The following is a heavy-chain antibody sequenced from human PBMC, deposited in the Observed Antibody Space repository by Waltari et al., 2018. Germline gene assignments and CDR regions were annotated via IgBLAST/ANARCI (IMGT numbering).Heavy chain of an antibody. Sequence: QVQLQQWGAGLLKPSETLSLTCAVYGGSFSGYYWSWIRQPPGKGLEWIGEINHSGSTNYNPSRKSRVTISVDTSKNQFSLKLSSVTAADTAVYYCARREVGITIFGVNRGAFDIWGQGTMVTVSS. V-gene: IGHV4-34*01. CDR2: INHSGST. J-gene: IGHJ3*02. CDR3: ARREVGITIFGVNRGAFDI. CDR1: GGSFSGYY. D-gene: IGHD3-3*01.